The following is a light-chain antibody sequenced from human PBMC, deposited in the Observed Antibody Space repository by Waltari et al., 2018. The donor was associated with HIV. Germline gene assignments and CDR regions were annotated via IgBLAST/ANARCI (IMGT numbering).Light chain of an antibody. V-gene: IGKV4-1*01. CDR2: WAS. CDR1: QSVLYSSNNKNY. J-gene: IGKJ1*01. CDR3: QQYYSTLRT. Sequence: DIVMTQSPDSLAVSLGERATINCKSSQSVLYSSNNKNYLAWYQQKPGQPPKLLIDWASTRESGVPDRFSGSGSQTDFTLTISSLQAEDVAVYYCQQYYSTLRTFGQGTKVEIK.